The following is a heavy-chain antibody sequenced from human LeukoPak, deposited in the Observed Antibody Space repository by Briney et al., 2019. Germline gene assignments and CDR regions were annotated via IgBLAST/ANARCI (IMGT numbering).Heavy chain of an antibody. V-gene: IGHV4-61*02. Sequence: PSETLSLTCTVSGGSISSGSYYWSWIRQPAGKGLEWIGRIYTSGSTNYNPSPKSRVTISVDTSKNQFSLKLTSVTAADTAVFYCARGPSGYNPFDYWGQGTLVTVSS. CDR3: ARGPSGYNPFDY. D-gene: IGHD3-22*01. J-gene: IGHJ4*02. CDR1: GGSISSGSYY. CDR2: IYTSGST.